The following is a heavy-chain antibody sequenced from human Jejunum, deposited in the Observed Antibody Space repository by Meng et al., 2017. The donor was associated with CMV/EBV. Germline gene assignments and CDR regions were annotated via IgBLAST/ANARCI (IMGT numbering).Heavy chain of an antibody. Sequence: FSDYYMSWSRQAPGKGLEWVSYISSSGSTIYYADSVKGRFTISRDNAKNSLYLQMNSLRAEDTAVYYCAREYCSSTSCYGYYGMDVWGQGTTVTVSS. CDR2: ISSSGSTI. J-gene: IGHJ6*02. D-gene: IGHD2-2*01. V-gene: IGHV3-11*04. CDR1: FSDYY. CDR3: AREYCSSTSCYGYYGMDV.